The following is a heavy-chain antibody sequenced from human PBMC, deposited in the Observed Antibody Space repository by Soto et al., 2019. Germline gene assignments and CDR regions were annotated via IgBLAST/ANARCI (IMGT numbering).Heavy chain of an antibody. CDR3: ARQQYPPWICDY. J-gene: IGHJ4*02. Sequence: QLQLQESGPGLVKPSETLSLTCTVSGGSISSSSYYWGWIRQPPGKGLEWIGSIYYSGSTYYNPSLKIRVTIPVDTAQNQFSLKLSSVTAADTAVYYCARQQYPPWICDYWGQGTLVTVAS. CDR2: IYYSGST. CDR1: GGSISSSSYY. D-gene: IGHD2-2*01. V-gene: IGHV4-39*01.